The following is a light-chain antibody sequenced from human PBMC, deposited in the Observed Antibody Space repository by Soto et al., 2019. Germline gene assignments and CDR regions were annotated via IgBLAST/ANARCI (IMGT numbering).Light chain of an antibody. CDR1: QGISSY. Sequence: DIQLTQSPSFLSASLGDRVTITCRASQGISSYLEWYQKKPGKAPKLLMYAASTLQSGVPSRFRGSGSGTEFTLTISSLQPEDFETYYCQQLNSYPQTFGGGTKVDIK. CDR2: AAS. V-gene: IGKV1-9*01. J-gene: IGKJ4*01. CDR3: QQLNSYPQT.